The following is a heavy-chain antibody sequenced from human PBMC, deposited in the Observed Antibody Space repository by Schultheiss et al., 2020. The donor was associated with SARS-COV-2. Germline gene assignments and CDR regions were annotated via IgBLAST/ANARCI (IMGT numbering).Heavy chain of an antibody. J-gene: IGHJ5*02. Sequence: GGSLRLSCAASGFIFNSYWMNWIRQAPGKGLEWVSTISGSGGNTYYADSVKGRFTISRDNSKNTLYLQMNSLRAEDTAVYYCARERGRYSWFDPWGQGTLVTVSS. CDR1: GFIFNSYW. CDR2: ISGSGGNT. V-gene: IGHV3-23*01. D-gene: IGHD1-26*01. CDR3: ARERGRYSWFDP.